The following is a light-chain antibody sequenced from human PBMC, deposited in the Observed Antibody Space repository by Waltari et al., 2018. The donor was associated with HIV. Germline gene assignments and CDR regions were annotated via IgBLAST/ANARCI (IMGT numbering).Light chain of an antibody. Sequence: QSVLAQLSSVPGAPGQRVLISSTGHSSTLRSNYDAHWYQQFPGTAPKPLIYVNTTRPSGVPDRFSGSKSGTSASLAITSLRPEDEADYYCQSYDSSLSGSEVFGGGTKLIVL. J-gene: IGLJ2*01. CDR3: QSYDSSLSGSEV. CDR1: SSTLRSNYD. CDR2: VNT. V-gene: IGLV1-40*01.